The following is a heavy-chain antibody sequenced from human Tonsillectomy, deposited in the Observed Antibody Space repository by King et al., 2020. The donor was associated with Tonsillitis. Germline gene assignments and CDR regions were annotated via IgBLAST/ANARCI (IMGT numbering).Heavy chain of an antibody. D-gene: IGHD3-16*01. V-gene: IGHV3-21*01. J-gene: IGHJ4*02. Sequence: VQLVESGGGLVKPGGSLRLSCAASGFTFSSYSMNWVRQAPGKGLEGVLSLCSSSISIYYADSMKGRFTISRDNAKNSLSLQMNSLRAEDTAVYYCARDTLGGFDYWGQGTLVTVSS. CDR1: GFTFSSYS. CDR2: LCSSSISI. CDR3: ARDTLGGFDY.